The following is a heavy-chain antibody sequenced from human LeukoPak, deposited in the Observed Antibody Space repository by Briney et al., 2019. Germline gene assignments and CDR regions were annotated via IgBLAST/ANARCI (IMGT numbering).Heavy chain of an antibody. J-gene: IGHJ4*02. CDR1: GYTFTSYD. D-gene: IGHD3-10*01. Sequence: GASVKVSCKASGYTFTSYDINWVRQATGQGLEWMGWMNPNSGNTGYAQKFQGRVTITRNTSISTAYMELSGLRSEDTAVYYCARGQYYYGSGSGDYFDYWGQGTLVTVSS. CDR3: ARGQYYYGSGSGDYFDY. V-gene: IGHV1-8*03. CDR2: MNPNSGNT.